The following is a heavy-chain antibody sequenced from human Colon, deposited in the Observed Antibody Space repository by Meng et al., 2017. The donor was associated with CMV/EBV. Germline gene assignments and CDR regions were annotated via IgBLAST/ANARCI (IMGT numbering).Heavy chain of an antibody. D-gene: IGHD2-2*01. V-gene: IGHV4-39*07. CDR1: ISRSNFY. Sequence: ISRSNFYWGWIRQPPGKGLEWIGSIHYTGSTYYNPSLNSRVSISIDTSKNEFSLKLNSVSAADTAVYYCAREAVELPAIKSTRWFDPWGQGTLVTVSS. CDR2: IHYTGST. CDR3: AREAVELPAIKSTRWFDP. J-gene: IGHJ5*02.